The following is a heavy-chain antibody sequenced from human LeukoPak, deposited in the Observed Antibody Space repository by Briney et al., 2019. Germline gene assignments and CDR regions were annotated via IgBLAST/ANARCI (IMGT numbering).Heavy chain of an antibody. V-gene: IGHV4-39*01. Sequence: SETLSLTCTVSGGSISSSSYYWGRIRQPPGKGLEWIGSIYYSGSTYYNPSLKSRVTISVDTSKNQFSLKLSSVTAADTAVYYCAGTYCSGGSCHDPFDYWGQGTLVTVSS. J-gene: IGHJ4*02. CDR1: GGSISSSSYY. CDR3: AGTYCSGGSCHDPFDY. D-gene: IGHD2-15*01. CDR2: IYYSGST.